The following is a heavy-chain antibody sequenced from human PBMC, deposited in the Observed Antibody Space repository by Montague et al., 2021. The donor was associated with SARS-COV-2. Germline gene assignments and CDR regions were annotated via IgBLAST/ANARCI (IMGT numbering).Heavy chain of an antibody. J-gene: IGHJ5*02. CDR2: IYATGSA. Sequence: TLSLTCTVSGGPVSSRSHFWSWIRQPAGKGLEWIGHIYATGSAXYNPSLESRVTISVDTSNNQFSLRLNSVTAADTAVYYCTRVVVVVPASPAPTLFDPWGQGILVTVSS. V-gene: IGHV4-61*09. D-gene: IGHD2-15*01. CDR3: TRVVVVVPASPAPTLFDP. CDR1: GGPVSSRSHF.